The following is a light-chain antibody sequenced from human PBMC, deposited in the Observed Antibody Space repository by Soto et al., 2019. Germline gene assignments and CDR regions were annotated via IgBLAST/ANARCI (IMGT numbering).Light chain of an antibody. J-gene: IGKJ4*01. CDR3: QQDDSSPLT. Sequence: EIVLTQSPGTLSLSPGERATLSCRASQSVSSSFLAWYQQKPGQAPSLLIYGASSRATGIPDRFSGSGSGTDCTLTISILEPEDFAGYYCQQDDSSPLTFGGGTKVEIK. CDR1: QSVSSSF. V-gene: IGKV3-20*01. CDR2: GAS.